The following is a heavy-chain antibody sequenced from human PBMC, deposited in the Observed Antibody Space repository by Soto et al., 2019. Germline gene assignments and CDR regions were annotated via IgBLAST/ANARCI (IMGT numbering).Heavy chain of an antibody. Sequence: PGGSLRLSCAASGFTFSKYGMHWVRQAPGKGLEWVALIWNDGIRKVYVDSVKGRFTISRDNSKNTLDLQMNNLRDEDTAVYYCARDDDHDANALDYWGPGTLVTVSS. J-gene: IGHJ4*02. CDR2: IWNDGIRK. CDR1: GFTFSKYG. V-gene: IGHV3-33*01. CDR3: ARDDDHDANALDY.